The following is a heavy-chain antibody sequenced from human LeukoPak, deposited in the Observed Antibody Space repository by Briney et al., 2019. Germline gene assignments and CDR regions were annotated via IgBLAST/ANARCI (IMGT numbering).Heavy chain of an antibody. CDR2: IYYSGST. CDR1: GGSISSYY. Sequence: SETLSLTCTVSGGSISSYYWSWIRQPPGKGLEWIGYIYYSGSTNYNPSLKSRVTISVDTSKNQFSLKLSSVTAADTAVYYCARLSISRGFDYWGQGVLVTASS. V-gene: IGHV4-59*01. CDR3: ARLSISRGFDY. D-gene: IGHD3-10*01. J-gene: IGHJ4*02.